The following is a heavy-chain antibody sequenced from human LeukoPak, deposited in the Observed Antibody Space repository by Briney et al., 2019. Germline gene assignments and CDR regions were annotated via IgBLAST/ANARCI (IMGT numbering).Heavy chain of an antibody. CDR2: INPSGGST. J-gene: IGHJ4*02. D-gene: IGHD3-22*01. CDR1: GYIFTSQY. Sequence: ASVKVSCKASGYIFTSQYMHWVRQAPGQGLEWMGIINPSGGSTSYAEKFQGRVSMTRDTSTSTFYMGLYSLRSEDSAVYFCARGWNYDSSGYYYLAYWGQGTLVIVSS. V-gene: IGHV1-46*01. CDR3: ARGWNYDSSGYYYLAY.